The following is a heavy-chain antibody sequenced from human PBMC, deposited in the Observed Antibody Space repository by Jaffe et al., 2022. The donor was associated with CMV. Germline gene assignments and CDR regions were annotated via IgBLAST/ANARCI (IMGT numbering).Heavy chain of an antibody. CDR2: IYSRGNT. CDR3: TRVGPDAWTGYYYFDS. V-gene: IGHV4-59*01. Sequence: QVQLQESGPGLVKPSETLSLTCTVSGGSISGYHWSWIRQPPGKRLEWIGYIYSRGNTNYNPSLRSRVTISVDTSKNQFSLKLSSVTAADTAMYFCTRVGPDAWTGYYYFDSWGQGTLVAVSS. CDR1: GGSISGYH. D-gene: IGHD5-12*01. J-gene: IGHJ4*02.